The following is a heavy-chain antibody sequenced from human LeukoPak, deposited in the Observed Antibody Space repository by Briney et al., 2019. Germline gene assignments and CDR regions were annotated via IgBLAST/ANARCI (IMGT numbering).Heavy chain of an antibody. Sequence: ASVKLSCKASGYTFTGYYIHWVRQAPGQGLEWMGCINPNSGGTSYAQQFQGRVTMTSDTSIRTAYMELNMLSSDETAVFCCGGGSGGPPHLLDYWGQGTLVTVSS. V-gene: IGHV1-2*02. CDR3: GGGSGGPPHLLDY. CDR1: GYTFTGYY. J-gene: IGHJ4*02. CDR2: INPNSGGT. D-gene: IGHD3-3*01.